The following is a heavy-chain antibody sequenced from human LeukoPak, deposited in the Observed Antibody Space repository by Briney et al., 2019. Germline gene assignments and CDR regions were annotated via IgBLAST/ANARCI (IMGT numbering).Heavy chain of an antibody. D-gene: IGHD5-12*01. CDR2: INPNSGGT. CDR3: ALGGYSGYARTYYFDY. J-gene: IGHJ4*02. Sequence: GASVKVSCKASGYTFTSYGISWVRQAPGQGLEWMGWINPNSGGTNYAQKLQGRVTMTTDTSTSTAYMELRSLRSDDTAVYYCALGGYSGYARTYYFDYWGQGTLVTVSS. CDR1: GYTFTSYG. V-gene: IGHV1-18*01.